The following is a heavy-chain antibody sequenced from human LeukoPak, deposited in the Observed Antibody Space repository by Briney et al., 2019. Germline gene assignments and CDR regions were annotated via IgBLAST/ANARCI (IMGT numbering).Heavy chain of an antibody. J-gene: IGHJ4*02. CDR2: IHYSGST. V-gene: IGHV4-59*12. Sequence: SETLSLTCSVSGGSISGYYWSWIRQPPGKGLEWIGYIHYSGSTHYNPSLKSRVTMSVDTSKNQLSLKLSSVTAADTAVYYCARVWRIQLWCPYDYWGQGTLVTVSS. D-gene: IGHD5-18*01. CDR1: GGSISGYY. CDR3: ARVWRIQLWCPYDY.